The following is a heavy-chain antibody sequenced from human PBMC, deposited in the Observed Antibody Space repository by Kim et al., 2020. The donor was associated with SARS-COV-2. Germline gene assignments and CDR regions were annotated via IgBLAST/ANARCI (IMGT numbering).Heavy chain of an antibody. CDR2: MDTSGDT. V-gene: IGHV4-34*01. Sequence: SETLSLTCAVYVGSFNNHRWNWIRQPPGKGLEWMVEMDTSGDTIHNAALLNRSILPTGTTNNKFSLKLISVTAADTAVYYCARGARHLGQSSGWFGPQYYYYYMDVWGKGTTVTVSS. D-gene: IGHD6-19*01. CDR1: VGSFNNHR. J-gene: IGHJ6*03. CDR3: ARGARHLGQSSGWFGPQYYYYYMDV.